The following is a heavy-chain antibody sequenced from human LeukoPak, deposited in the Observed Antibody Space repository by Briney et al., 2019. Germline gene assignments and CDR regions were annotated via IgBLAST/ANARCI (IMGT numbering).Heavy chain of an antibody. CDR2: IYHSGSA. V-gene: IGHV4-4*02. J-gene: IGHJ4*02. CDR3: ARVWELPAYFDY. D-gene: IGHD1-26*01. CDR1: GGSISSSNW. Sequence: PSETLSLTCAVSGGSISSSNWWSWVRQPPGKGLEWIGEIYHSGSANYNPSPKSRVTISVDKSKNQFSLKLSSVTAADTAVYYCARVWELPAYFDYWGQGTLVTVSS.